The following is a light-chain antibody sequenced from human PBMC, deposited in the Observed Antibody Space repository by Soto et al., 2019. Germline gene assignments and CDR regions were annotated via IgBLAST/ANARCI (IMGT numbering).Light chain of an antibody. V-gene: IGKV3-20*01. J-gene: IGKJ1*01. Sequence: IVLTQSPGTLSLSPWERATLSCRASQSVTSNCLAWYQQKPGQAPRPLIYGASSRATGTPDRFSGSGSGTDFTLTINRLEPEDFALYYCQQYGSSPPTFGQGTKVDIK. CDR2: GAS. CDR1: QSVTSNC. CDR3: QQYGSSPPT.